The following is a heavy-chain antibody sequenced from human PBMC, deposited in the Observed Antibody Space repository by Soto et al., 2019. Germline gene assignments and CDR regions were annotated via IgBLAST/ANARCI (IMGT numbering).Heavy chain of an antibody. Sequence: ASVKVSCKASGYTFTSYGISWVRQAPGQGLEWMGWISAYNGNTNYAQKLQGRVTMTTDTSTSTAYMELRSLRSDDTTVYYCARIGFGELALYWFDPWGQGTLVTVSS. CDR2: ISAYNGNT. CDR3: ARIGFGELALYWFDP. D-gene: IGHD3-10*01. CDR1: GYTFTSYG. J-gene: IGHJ5*02. V-gene: IGHV1-18*01.